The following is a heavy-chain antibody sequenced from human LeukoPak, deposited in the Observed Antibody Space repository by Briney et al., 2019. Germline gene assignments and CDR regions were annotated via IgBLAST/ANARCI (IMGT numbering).Heavy chain of an antibody. V-gene: IGHV4-4*07. CDR3: ARVGGYSGHGWFDP. Sequence: PSETLSLTCTVSGGSISSYYWSWIRQPAVKGLEWIGRIYTSGSTNYNPSLRSRVTMSVDTSKNQFSLKLSSVTAADTAVYYCARVGGYSGHGWFDPWGQGTLVTVSS. CDR2: IYTSGST. CDR1: GGSISSYY. J-gene: IGHJ5*02. D-gene: IGHD4-23*01.